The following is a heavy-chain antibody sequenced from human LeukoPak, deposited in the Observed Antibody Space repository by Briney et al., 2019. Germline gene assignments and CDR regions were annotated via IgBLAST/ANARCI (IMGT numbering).Heavy chain of an antibody. CDR1: GFTFSDYY. D-gene: IGHD3-22*01. J-gene: IGHJ5*02. Sequence: PGGSLRLSCAASGFTFSDYYMSWIRQAPRKGLEWVSYISSSGSTIYYADSVKGRFTISRDNAKNSLYLQMNSLRAEDTAVYYCARGGHYYDSSGYYYPHRPDPWGQGTLVTVSS. V-gene: IGHV3-11*01. CDR3: ARGGHYYDSSGYYYPHRPDP. CDR2: ISSSGSTI.